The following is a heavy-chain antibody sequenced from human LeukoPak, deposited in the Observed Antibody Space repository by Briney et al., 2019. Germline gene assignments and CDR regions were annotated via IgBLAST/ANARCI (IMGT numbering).Heavy chain of an antibody. D-gene: IGHD2-2*01. CDR3: ARGGEGYCSSTSCYPIQFDY. J-gene: IGHJ4*02. CDR2: IIPIFGTA. CDR1: GGTFSSYA. Sequence: SVKVSCKASGGTFSSYAISWVRQAPGQGLEWMGGIIPIFGTANYAQKFQGRVTITADESTSTAYVELSSLRSEDTAVYYCARGGEGYCSSTSCYPIQFDYWGQGTLVTVSS. V-gene: IGHV1-69*13.